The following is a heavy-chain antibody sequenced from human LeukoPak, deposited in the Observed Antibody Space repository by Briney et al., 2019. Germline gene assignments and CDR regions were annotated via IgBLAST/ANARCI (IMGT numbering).Heavy chain of an antibody. CDR3: ARNRRGYSGYDVGY. D-gene: IGHD5-12*01. Sequence: GGSLRLSCAASGFTFSSYSMNWVRQAPGKGLEWVSSISSSSSYIYYADSVKGRFTISRDNAKNSLYLQMNSLRAEDTAVYYCARNRRGYSGYDVGYWGQGTLVTVSS. V-gene: IGHV3-21*01. CDR2: ISSSSSYI. CDR1: GFTFSSYS. J-gene: IGHJ4*02.